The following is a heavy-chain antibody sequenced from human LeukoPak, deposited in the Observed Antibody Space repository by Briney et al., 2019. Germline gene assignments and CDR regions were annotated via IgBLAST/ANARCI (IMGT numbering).Heavy chain of an antibody. CDR2: INPNSGGT. CDR3: ARSLTGYEERREPIYYYGMDV. V-gene: IGHV1-2*02. J-gene: IGHJ6*02. Sequence: ASVKVSCKASGYTFTGYYMHWVRQAPGQGLEWMGWINPNSGGTNYAQKFQGRVTMTRDTSISTAYMELSRLRSDDTAVYYCARSLTGYEERREPIYYYGMDVWGQGTTVTVSS. CDR1: GYTFTGYY. D-gene: IGHD3-9*01.